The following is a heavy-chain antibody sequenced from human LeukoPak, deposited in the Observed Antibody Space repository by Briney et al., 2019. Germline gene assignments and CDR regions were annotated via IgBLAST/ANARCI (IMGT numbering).Heavy chain of an antibody. Sequence: RASVKVSCKASGGTFSSYAISWVRQAPGQGLEWMGGIIPIFGTANYAQKFQGRVTMTRDTSISTAYMELSRLRSDDTAVYYCARGRRGGYNYGGYWGQGTLVTVSS. V-gene: IGHV1-69*05. J-gene: IGHJ4*02. CDR2: IIPIFGTA. CDR1: GGTFSSYA. D-gene: IGHD5-24*01. CDR3: ARGRRGGYNYGGY.